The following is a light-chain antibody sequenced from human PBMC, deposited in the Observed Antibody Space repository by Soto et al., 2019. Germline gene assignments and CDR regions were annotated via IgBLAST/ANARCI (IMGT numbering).Light chain of an antibody. Sequence: EIVLTQSPATLSLSPGEGATLSCRASQSVSSYLAWYQQKPGQAPRLLIYYISTRATGIPARFSGSGSGTEFTLTINSLQSEDSAVYYCQQHNQWPITFGQGTRLEI. CDR2: YIS. CDR3: QQHNQWPIT. J-gene: IGKJ5*01. V-gene: IGKV3-11*01. CDR1: QSVSSY.